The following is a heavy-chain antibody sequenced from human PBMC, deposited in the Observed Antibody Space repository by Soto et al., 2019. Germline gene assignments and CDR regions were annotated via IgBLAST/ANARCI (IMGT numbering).Heavy chain of an antibody. J-gene: IGHJ4*02. CDR3: ARGIRGAAAGPVDY. V-gene: IGHV4-34*01. CDR1: GGSFSGYY. Sequence: SETLSLTCAVYGGSFSGYYWSWIRQPPGKGLEWIGEINHSGSTNYNPSLKSRVTISVGTSKNQFSLKLSSVTAADTAVYYCARGIRGAAAGPVDYWGQGTLVTSPQ. D-gene: IGHD6-13*01. CDR2: INHSGST.